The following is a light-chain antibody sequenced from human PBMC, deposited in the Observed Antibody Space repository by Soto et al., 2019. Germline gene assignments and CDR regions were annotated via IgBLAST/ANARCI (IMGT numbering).Light chain of an antibody. V-gene: IGKV3-20*01. CDR3: QQYFGSLYT. CDR2: GAS. J-gene: IGKJ2*01. Sequence: IVLTQSPGTVSLSPGERATLSCRTSQSISGTYLAWYQQRPGQAPRLLIYGASSTATGIPDRFSGSGSGIDFTLTISRLEPEDFAVYYCQQYFGSLYTFGQGTKLEIK. CDR1: QSISGTY.